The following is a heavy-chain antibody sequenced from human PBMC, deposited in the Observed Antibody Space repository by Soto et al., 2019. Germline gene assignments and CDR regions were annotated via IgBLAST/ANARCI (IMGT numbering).Heavy chain of an antibody. CDR3: ARGFPTVVTVDY. D-gene: IGHD4-17*01. V-gene: IGHV4-39*01. Sequence: QLQLQESGPGLVKPSETLSLTCTVSGGSISSSSYYWGWIRQPPGKGLEWVGSIYYSGSTYYNPSLKSRVTISVDTSKNQFSLKLSSVTAADTAVYYCARGFPTVVTVDYWGQGTLVTVSS. CDR1: GGSISSSSYY. CDR2: IYYSGST. J-gene: IGHJ4*02.